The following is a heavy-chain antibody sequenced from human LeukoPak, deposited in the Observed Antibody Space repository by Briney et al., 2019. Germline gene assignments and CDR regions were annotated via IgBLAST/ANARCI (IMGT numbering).Heavy chain of an antibody. CDR3: ARIAAAAGPVDY. CDR1: GGSISSGGYY. Sequence: SETLSPTCTVSGGSISSGGYYWSWIRQHPGKGLEWIGYIYYSGSTYYNPSLKSRVTISVDTSKNQFSLKLSSVTAADTAVYYCARIAAAAGPVDYWGQGTLVTVSS. CDR2: IYYSGST. D-gene: IGHD6-13*01. J-gene: IGHJ4*02. V-gene: IGHV4-31*03.